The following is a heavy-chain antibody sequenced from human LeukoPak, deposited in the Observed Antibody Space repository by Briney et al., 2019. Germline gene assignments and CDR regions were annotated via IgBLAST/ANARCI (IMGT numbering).Heavy chain of an antibody. CDR1: GYTFNTYW. CDR3: ARSYSNGWYGWFDP. CDR2: IYPGDSDT. Sequence: GESLKISCQGFGYTFNTYWIGWLRQVAGRGRAWMGIIYPGDSDTRYSPSFQGRVTISADKSINPAYLEWSSLKASDTAIYYCARSYSNGWYGWFDPWGQGTLVAVSS. V-gene: IGHV5-51*01. D-gene: IGHD6-19*01. J-gene: IGHJ5*02.